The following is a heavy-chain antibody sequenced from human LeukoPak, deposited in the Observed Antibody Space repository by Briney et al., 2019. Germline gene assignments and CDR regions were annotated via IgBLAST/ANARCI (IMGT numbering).Heavy chain of an antibody. CDR2: ISSSSSYI. V-gene: IGHV3-21*01. CDR3: ARESPAGYYGMDV. D-gene: IGHD3-10*01. Sequence: SGGSLRLSCAASGFTFSSYSMNWVRQAPGKGLEWVSSISSSSSYIYYADSVKGRFTISRDNAKNSLYLQMNNLRAEDTAVYYCARESPAGYYGMDVWGQGTTVTVSS. CDR1: GFTFSSYS. J-gene: IGHJ6*02.